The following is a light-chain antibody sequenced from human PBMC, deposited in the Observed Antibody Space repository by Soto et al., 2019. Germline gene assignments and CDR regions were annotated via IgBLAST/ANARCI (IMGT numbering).Light chain of an antibody. V-gene: IGLV2-8*01. CDR1: SGDVGGYNY. CDR2: EVS. CDR3: SSYAGSNNYV. Sequence: QSVLTQPPSASGSPGQSVTISCTGTSGDVGGYNYVSWYQQHPGKAPKLMISEVSERPSGVPDRFSASKSGNTASLTVSGLQAEDEADYYCSSYAGSNNYVFGTGTKAPS. J-gene: IGLJ1*01.